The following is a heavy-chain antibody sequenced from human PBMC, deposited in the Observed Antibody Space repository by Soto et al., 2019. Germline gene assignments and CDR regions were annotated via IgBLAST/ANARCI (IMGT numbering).Heavy chain of an antibody. Sequence: SETLSLTCTVSGGSISSYYWSWIRQPPGKGLEWIGYIYYSGSTNYNPSLKSRVTISVDTSKNQFSLKLSSVTAADTAVYYCAGAADGEDYWGQGTLVTVSS. CDR1: GGSISSYY. D-gene: IGHD6-13*01. V-gene: IGHV4-59*01. J-gene: IGHJ4*02. CDR3: AGAADGEDY. CDR2: IYYSGST.